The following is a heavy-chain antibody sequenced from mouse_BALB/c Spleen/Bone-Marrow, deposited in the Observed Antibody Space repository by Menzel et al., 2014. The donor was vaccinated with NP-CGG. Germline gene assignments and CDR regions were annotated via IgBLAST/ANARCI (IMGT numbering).Heavy chain of an antibody. D-gene: IGHD2-4*01. V-gene: IGHV1-39*01. CDR3: TRDDSPYWYFDV. J-gene: IGHJ1*01. CDR1: GYSFTAYN. Sequence: EVQLQQSGPELEKPGASVKISCKASGYSFTAYNMNREKQSNGKSLEWIGSIDPYYGGTSYNQKFKGKATLTVDKSSSTAYMQLKNLTSEDSAVYYCTRDDSPYWYFDVWGAGTTVTVSS. CDR2: IDPYYGGT.